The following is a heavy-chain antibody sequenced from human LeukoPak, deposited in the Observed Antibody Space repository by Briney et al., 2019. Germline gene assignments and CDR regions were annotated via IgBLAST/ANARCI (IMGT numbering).Heavy chain of an antibody. CDR3: ARVDGYSYGHVGFDY. J-gene: IGHJ4*02. D-gene: IGHD5-18*01. CDR2: IIPIFGTT. CDR1: GYTFTSYG. V-gene: IGHV1-69*13. Sequence: GASVKVSCKASGYTFTSYGISWVRQAPGQGLEWMGGIIPIFGTTNYAQKFQGRVTITADESTSTAYMELSSLRSEDTAVYYCARVDGYSYGHVGFDYWGQGTLVTVSS.